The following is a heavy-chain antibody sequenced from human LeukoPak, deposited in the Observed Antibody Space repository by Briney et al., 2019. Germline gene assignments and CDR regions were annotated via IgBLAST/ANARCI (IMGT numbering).Heavy chain of an antibody. CDR2: IYYSGST. V-gene: IGHV4-30-4*08. CDR3: ARGGGYCSSTSCYHNAFDI. D-gene: IGHD2-2*01. Sequence: SETLSLTCTVSGGSISSGDYYWSWIRQPPGKGLEWIGYIYYSGSTYYNPSLKSRVTISVDTSKNQSSLKLSSVTAAETAVYYCARGGGYCSSTSCYHNAFDIWGQGTMVTVSS. CDR1: GGSISSGDYY. J-gene: IGHJ3*02.